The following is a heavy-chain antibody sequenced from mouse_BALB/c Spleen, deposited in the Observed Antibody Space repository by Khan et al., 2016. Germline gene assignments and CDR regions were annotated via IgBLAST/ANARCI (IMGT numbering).Heavy chain of an antibody. J-gene: IGHJ1*01. CDR3: TGGNPWYFEV. D-gene: IGHD1-1*02. Sequence: EVELVESGGGLVQPGGSMKFSCEASGFTFSNYWMSWVRQSPQKGLEWVAEIRLRSDNYTTHYAESVKGSFTISRDDSKSRLFLQMNSLRAEDTGIYYCTGGNPWYFEVWGAGTTVTVSS. CDR1: GFTFSNYW. CDR2: IRLRSDNYTT. V-gene: IGHV6-6*02.